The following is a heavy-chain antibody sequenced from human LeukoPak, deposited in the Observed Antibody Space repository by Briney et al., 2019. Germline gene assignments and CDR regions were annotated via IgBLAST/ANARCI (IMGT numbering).Heavy chain of an antibody. Sequence: EGSLRLSCAASGFTVRSNYMSWVRQAPGKGLEWVSIIYSGGSTYYTDSVKGRFTISRDNSNNTLYLQMNSLRVEDTAVYYCARDEWELLRAYWGQGTLVTVSS. J-gene: IGHJ4*02. CDR2: IYSGGST. CDR1: GFTVRSNY. CDR3: ARDEWELLRAY. D-gene: IGHD1-26*01. V-gene: IGHV3-66*02.